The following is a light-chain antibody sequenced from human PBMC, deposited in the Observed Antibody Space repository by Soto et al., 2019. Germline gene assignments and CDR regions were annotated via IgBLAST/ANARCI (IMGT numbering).Light chain of an antibody. CDR2: EVL. CDR1: SSEIETYNL. J-gene: IGLJ3*02. V-gene: IGLV2-23*02. CDR3: SSYPGANTWG. Sequence: QSALTQPASVSGSPGQSITISCTGSSSEIETYNLVSWYQQYPGKAPKLIIFEVLKRPSGVSHRFSGSKSANTASLTISGFQAEDEADNTCSSYPGANTWGFAGGTKLPVL.